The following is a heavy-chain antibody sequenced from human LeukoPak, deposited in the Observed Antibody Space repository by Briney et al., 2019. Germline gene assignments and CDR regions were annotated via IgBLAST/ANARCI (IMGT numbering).Heavy chain of an antibody. Sequence: GGSLRLSSAASKFTVSDYWMSCVRQAPGKGLEWVATIKSDGSETYYVDSVKGQITISRDNAKDSLYLHMNSLRAEDTAVYYCDMERLAAFDHWGHGTLVIVSS. J-gene: IGHJ3*01. CDR3: DMERLAAFDH. D-gene: IGHD1-26*01. V-gene: IGHV3-7*05. CDR2: IKSDGSET. CDR1: KFTVSDYW.